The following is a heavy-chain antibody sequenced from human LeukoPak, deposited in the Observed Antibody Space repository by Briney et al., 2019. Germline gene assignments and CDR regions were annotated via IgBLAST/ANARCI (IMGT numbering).Heavy chain of an antibody. CDR1: GYTFTGYY. V-gene: IGHV1-18*04. Sequence: GASVKVSCKASGYTFTGYYMHWVRQAPGQGLEWMGWISAYNGNTNYAQKLQGRVTMTTDTSTSTAYMELRSLRSDDTAVYYCARGFYSGSRTPFDYWGQGTLVTVSS. CDR2: ISAYNGNT. D-gene: IGHD1-26*01. CDR3: ARGFYSGSRTPFDY. J-gene: IGHJ4*02.